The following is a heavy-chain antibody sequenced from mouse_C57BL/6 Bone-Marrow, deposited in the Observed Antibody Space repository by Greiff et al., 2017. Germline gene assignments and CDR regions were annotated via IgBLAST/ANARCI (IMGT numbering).Heavy chain of an antibody. D-gene: IGHD2-2*01. Sequence: QVQLQQPGAELVRPGTSVKLSCKASGYTFTSYWMHWVKQRPGQGLEWIGVIDPSASYTNYNQKFKGKATLTVDTSSSTAYMQLSSLTSEDSAVYICARGYAGFFAYWGQGTLVTVSA. CDR2: IDPSASYT. J-gene: IGHJ3*01. CDR3: ARGYAGFFAY. CDR1: GYTFTSYW. V-gene: IGHV1-59*01.